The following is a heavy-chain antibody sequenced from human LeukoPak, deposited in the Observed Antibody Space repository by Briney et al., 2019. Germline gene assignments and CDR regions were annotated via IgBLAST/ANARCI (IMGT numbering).Heavy chain of an antibody. V-gene: IGHV4-61*02. CDR2: IYTSGST. D-gene: IGHD3-9*01. CDR1: GGSISSGSYY. J-gene: IGHJ4*02. CDR3: LLTGYYLYYFDY. Sequence: SETLSLTCTVSGGSISSGSYYWSWIRQPAGKGLEWIGRIYTSGSTNYNPSLKSRVTISVDTSKNQFSLKLSSVTAADTAVYYCLLTGYYLYYFDYWGQGTLVTVSS.